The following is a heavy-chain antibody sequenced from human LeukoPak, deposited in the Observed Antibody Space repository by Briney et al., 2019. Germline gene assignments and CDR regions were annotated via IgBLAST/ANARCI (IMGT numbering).Heavy chain of an antibody. CDR2: IYPADSNT. D-gene: IGHD6-19*01. CDR1: GYSFTNYW. CDR3: ASSYSSGWFFDY. Sequence: PGEALKISCKGSGYSFTNYWIGWVRQLPGEGLEWMGLIYPADSNTRYSPSFQGQVTISADKSISTAYLQWSSLTASGTAMYYCASSYSSGWFFDYWGQGTLVTVSS. V-gene: IGHV5-51*01. J-gene: IGHJ4*02.